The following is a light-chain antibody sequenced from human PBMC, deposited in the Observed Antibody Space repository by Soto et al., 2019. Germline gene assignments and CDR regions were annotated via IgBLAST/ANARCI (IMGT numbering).Light chain of an antibody. CDR3: QQYGRSPWT. Sequence: EIVLTQSPATLSLSPGERATLSCRASQSISSYLAWYQQKPGQAPRLLIYGASSRATGIPDRFSGSGSGTDFTLTIRRLEPEDFAVYYCQQYGRSPWTFGQGTK. V-gene: IGKV3-20*01. CDR1: QSISSY. J-gene: IGKJ1*01. CDR2: GAS.